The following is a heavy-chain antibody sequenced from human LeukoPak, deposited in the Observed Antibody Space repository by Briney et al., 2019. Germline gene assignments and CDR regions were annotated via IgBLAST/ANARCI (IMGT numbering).Heavy chain of an antibody. V-gene: IGHV5-51*01. CDR2: IYPGDSDT. CDR3: ARHLGSAVAGGGDNWFDP. CDR1: GYSFTTYW. Sequence: GESLKISCKGSGYSFTTYWIGWVRQMPGKGLEWMGIIYPGDSDTRYSPSFQGQVTISADKSISTAYLQWSSLKASDTAMYYCARHLGSAVAGGGDNWFDPWGQGTLVTVSS. J-gene: IGHJ5*02. D-gene: IGHD6-19*01.